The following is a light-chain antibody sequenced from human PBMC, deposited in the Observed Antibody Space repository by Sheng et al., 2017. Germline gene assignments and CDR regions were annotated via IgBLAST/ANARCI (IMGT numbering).Light chain of an antibody. CDR1: QSVSNY. V-gene: IGKV3-11*01. J-gene: IGKJ3*01. Sequence: EIVLTQSPATLYLSRGERATLSCRASQSVSNYLTWYQHKPGQAPRLLIYDASNRATGIPDRFSGSGSGTDFTLTISSLEPEDFAVYYCQQRTIWPPEFTFGPGTKVDIK. CDR3: QQRTIWPPEFT. CDR2: DAS.